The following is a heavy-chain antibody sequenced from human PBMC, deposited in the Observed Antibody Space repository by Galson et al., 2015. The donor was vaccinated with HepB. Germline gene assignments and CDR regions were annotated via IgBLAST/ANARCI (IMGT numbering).Heavy chain of an antibody. CDR2: IYYTGSA. CDR1: GGSINNYY. Sequence: SETLSLTCTVSGGSINNYYWSWIRQPPGKGLEWIGYIYYTGSANYNLSLRSRVTVSVDTSKNQFSLKLSSVTAADTAVYYCARRRSIAPRRGVGYHYYHGLDVWGQGTTVTVSS. J-gene: IGHJ6*02. CDR3: ARRRSIAPRRGVGYHYYHGLDV. D-gene: IGHD6-6*01. V-gene: IGHV4-59*08.